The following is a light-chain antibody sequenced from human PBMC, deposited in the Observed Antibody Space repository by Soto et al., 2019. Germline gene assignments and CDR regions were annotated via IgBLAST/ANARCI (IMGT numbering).Light chain of an antibody. V-gene: IGLV1-44*01. J-gene: IGLJ1*01. Sequence: QSVLTQPPSASGTPGQRVPISCSGSSSNIGSNTVNWYQQLPGTAPKLLIYSSNQRPSGVPDRFSGSKSGTSASLAISGLQSEDEADYYCAAWDDSLNGYVFGTGTKVTVL. CDR2: SSN. CDR3: AAWDDSLNGYV. CDR1: SSNIGSNT.